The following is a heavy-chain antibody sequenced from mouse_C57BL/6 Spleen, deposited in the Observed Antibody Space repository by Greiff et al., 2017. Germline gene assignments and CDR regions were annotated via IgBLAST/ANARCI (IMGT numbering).Heavy chain of an antibody. CDR3: TGTGYYVSHWYFEG. J-gene: IGHJ1*03. V-gene: IGHV1-15*01. CDR2: IDPETGGT. D-gene: IGHD2-3*01. Sequence: QVQLKQSGAELVRPGASVTLSCKASGYTFTDYEMHWVKQTPVHGLEWIGAIDPETGGTAYNQKFKGKAILTADKSSSTAYMELRSRTSEDSAVYYCTGTGYYVSHWYFEGWGTGTTVTVAS. CDR1: GYTFTDYE.